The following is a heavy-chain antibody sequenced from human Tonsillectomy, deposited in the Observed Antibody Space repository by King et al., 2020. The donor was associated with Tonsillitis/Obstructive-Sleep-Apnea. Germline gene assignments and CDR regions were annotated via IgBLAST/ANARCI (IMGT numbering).Heavy chain of an antibody. CDR2: IIPIFGTA. CDR1: GGTFSSYA. CDR3: ARSFTHIVVVPAATGWFDP. Sequence: QLVQSGAEVKKPGSSVKVSCKASGGTFSSYAISWVRQAPGQGLEWMGGIIPIFGTANYAQKFQGRVTITADESTSTAYMELSTLGSEDTAVYYCARSFTHIVVVPAATGWFDPWGQGTLVTVSS. J-gene: IGHJ5*02. V-gene: IGHV1-69*01. D-gene: IGHD2-2*01.